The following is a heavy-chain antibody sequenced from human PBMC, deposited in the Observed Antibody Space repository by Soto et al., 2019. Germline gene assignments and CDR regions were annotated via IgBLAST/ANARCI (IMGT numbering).Heavy chain of an antibody. CDR2: INHSGTT. CDR1: GGSFSGYQ. D-gene: IGHD1-1*01. V-gene: IGHV4-34*01. Sequence: SETLSLTCGVYGGSFSGYQWDWIRQSPGQGLEWIGEINHSGTTKYNPSLESRINLPVDISKKQFSLKMFSVTAADTAIYYCARGWRFDPWGQGTQVTVSS. CDR3: ARGWRFDP. J-gene: IGHJ5*02.